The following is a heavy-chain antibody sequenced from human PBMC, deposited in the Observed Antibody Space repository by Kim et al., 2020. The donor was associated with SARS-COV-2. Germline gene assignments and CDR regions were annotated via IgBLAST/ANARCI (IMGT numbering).Heavy chain of an antibody. CDR1: GFTFGDYA. J-gene: IGHJ4*02. Sequence: GGSLRLSCTASGFTFGDYAMSWFRQAPGKGLEWVGFIRSKAYGGTTEYAASVKGRFTISRDDSKSIAYLQMNSLKTEDTAVYYCTRALLSKWELLPLPDYWGQGTLVTVSS. CDR3: TRALLSKWELLPLPDY. D-gene: IGHD1-26*01. CDR2: IRSKAYGGTT. V-gene: IGHV3-49*03.